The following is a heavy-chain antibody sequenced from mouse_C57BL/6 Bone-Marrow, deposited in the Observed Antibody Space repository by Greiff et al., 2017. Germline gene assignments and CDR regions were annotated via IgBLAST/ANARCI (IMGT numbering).Heavy chain of an antibody. CDR3: AVDRGYAMDY. J-gene: IGHJ4*01. CDR2: IDPSDSYT. V-gene: IGHV1-69*01. D-gene: IGHD3-2*01. CDR1: GYTFTSYW. Sequence: QVQLQQPGAELVMPGASVKLSCKASGYTFTSYWLHWVKQRPGQGLEWIGEIDPSDSYTNSNQKFKGKSTLTVDKSSSTAYMQLSSLTSADSAVYYCAVDRGYAMDYWGQGTSVTVSS.